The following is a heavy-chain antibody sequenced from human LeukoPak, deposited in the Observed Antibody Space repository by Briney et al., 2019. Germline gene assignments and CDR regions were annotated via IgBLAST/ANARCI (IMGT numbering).Heavy chain of an antibody. J-gene: IGHJ4*02. D-gene: IGHD5-12*01. CDR2: INHSGST. CDR1: GGSFSGYY. Sequence: SETLSLTCAVYGGSFSGYYWSWIRQPPGKGLEWIGEINHSGSTNYNPSLKSRVTISVDTSKNQFSLKLSSVTAADTAVYYCARGRGRYSGYDSRGTLNYWGQGTWSPSPQ. CDR3: ARGRGRYSGYDSRGTLNY. V-gene: IGHV4-34*01.